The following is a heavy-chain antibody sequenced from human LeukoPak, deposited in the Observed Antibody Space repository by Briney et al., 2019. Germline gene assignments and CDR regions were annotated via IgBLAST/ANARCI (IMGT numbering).Heavy chain of an antibody. Sequence: SETLSLTCTVSGGSISSYYWSWIRQPAGKGLEWIGRIYTSGSTNYNPSLKSRVTMSVDTSKNQFSLKLSSVTAADTAVYYYARAGYDILTGYSDYWGQGTLVTVSS. D-gene: IGHD3-9*01. CDR1: GGSISSYY. J-gene: IGHJ4*02. CDR2: IYTSGST. V-gene: IGHV4-4*07. CDR3: ARAGYDILTGYSDY.